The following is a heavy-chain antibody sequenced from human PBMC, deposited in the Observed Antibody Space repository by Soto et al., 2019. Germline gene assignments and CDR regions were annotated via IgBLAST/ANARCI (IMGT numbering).Heavy chain of an antibody. CDR2: ISWNSGSI. CDR3: AKDLYDILTGYYDY. CDR1: GFTFEDYA. Sequence: GGSLRLSCAASGFTFEDYAMHWVRQDQGKGLERVSGISWNSGSIGYADSVKGRFTISRDNSKNSLYLQMNSLRAEDTALYYCAKDLYDILTGYYDYWGQGTLVTVSS. J-gene: IGHJ4*02. D-gene: IGHD3-9*01. V-gene: IGHV3-9*01.